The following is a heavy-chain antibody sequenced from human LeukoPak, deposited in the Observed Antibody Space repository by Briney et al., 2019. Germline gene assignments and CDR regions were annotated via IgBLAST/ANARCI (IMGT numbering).Heavy chain of an antibody. Sequence: GGSLRLSCAASGFTVITNDMTWVRQAPGKGLEWVSVLYSDGNTKYADSVQGRFTISRDNSKDTLYLEMNSLSPDDTAVYYCARGVEPLAANTLAYWGQGTLVTVSS. V-gene: IGHV3-53*01. CDR2: LYSDGNT. CDR3: ARGVEPLAANTLAY. CDR1: GFTVITND. J-gene: IGHJ4*02. D-gene: IGHD1-14*01.